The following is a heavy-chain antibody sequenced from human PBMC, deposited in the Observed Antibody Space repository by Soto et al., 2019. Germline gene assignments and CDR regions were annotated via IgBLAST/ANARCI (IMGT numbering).Heavy chain of an antibody. D-gene: IGHD1-26*01. V-gene: IGHV3-53*01. CDR1: GFSVSNNY. Sequence: EVQLVESGGGLIQPGASLRLSCVASGFSVSNNYMSWVRQAPGKGLEWVSVLYSIGTRYYADSVQGRFTISRDNSKNTWYLQMNRLRAEDTAVYYCARDIRQGWELKSSGCFDVWGHGTKVTVSS. J-gene: IGHJ3*01. CDR3: ARDIRQGWELKSSGCFDV. CDR2: LYSIGTR.